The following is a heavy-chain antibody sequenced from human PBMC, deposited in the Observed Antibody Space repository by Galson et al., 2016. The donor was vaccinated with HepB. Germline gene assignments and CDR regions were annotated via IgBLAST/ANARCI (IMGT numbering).Heavy chain of an antibody. CDR1: GDSVSSNNAG. V-gene: IGHV6-1*01. Sequence: CAISGDSVSSNNAGWNWIRQSPSRGLEWLGRTYYRSKWFYDYAESVKSRITIKPDTTKNQFSLQLNSVTVEDTAVYYCTGGKELGRGFHSWGQGTLVIVSS. J-gene: IGHJ4*02. CDR2: TYYRSKWFY. CDR3: TGGKELGRGFHS. D-gene: IGHD1-26*01.